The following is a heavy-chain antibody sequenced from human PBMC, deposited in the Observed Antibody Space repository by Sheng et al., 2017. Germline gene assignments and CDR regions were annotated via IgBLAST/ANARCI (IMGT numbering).Heavy chain of an antibody. J-gene: IGHJ4*02. Sequence: QVQLQQWGAGLLKPSETLSLTCAVYGGSFSGYYWSWIRQPPGKGLEWIGEINHSGSTNYNPSLKSRVTISVDTSKNQFSLKLSSVTAADTAVYYCARTRTPPHFDYWGQGTLVTVSS. V-gene: IGHV4-34*01. CDR1: GGSFSGYY. CDR2: INHSGST. D-gene: IGHD4-17*01. CDR3: ARTRTPPHFDY.